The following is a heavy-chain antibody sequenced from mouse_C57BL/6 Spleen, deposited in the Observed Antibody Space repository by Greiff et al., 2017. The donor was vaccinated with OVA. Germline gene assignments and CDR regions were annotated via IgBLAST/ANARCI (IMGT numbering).Heavy chain of an antibody. J-gene: IGHJ4*01. D-gene: IGHD1-1*01. CDR2: INPNNGGT. CDR1: GYTFTDYY. V-gene: IGHV1-26*01. Sequence: VQLKQSGPELVKPGASVKISCKASGYTFTDYYMNWVKQSHGKSLEWIGDINPNNGGTSYNQKFKGKATLTVDKSSSTAYMELRSLTSEDSAVYYCASNYGSSSLAMDYWGQGTSVTVSS. CDR3: ASNYGSSSLAMDY.